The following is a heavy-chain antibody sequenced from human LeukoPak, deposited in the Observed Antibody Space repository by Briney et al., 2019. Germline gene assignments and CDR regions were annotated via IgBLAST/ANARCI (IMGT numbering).Heavy chain of an antibody. Sequence: SETLSLTCAVYGGSFSGYYWSWIRQPPGKGLEWIGEINHSGSTNYNPSLKSRVTISVDTSKNQFSLKPSSVTAADTAVYFCARGLWAPRFDCWGQGTLVTVSS. J-gene: IGHJ4*02. D-gene: IGHD1-26*01. CDR3: ARGLWAPRFDC. CDR2: INHSGST. V-gene: IGHV4-34*01. CDR1: GGSFSGYY.